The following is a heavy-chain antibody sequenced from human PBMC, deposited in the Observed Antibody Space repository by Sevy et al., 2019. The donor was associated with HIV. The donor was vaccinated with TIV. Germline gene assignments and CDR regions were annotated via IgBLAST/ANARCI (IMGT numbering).Heavy chain of an antibody. Sequence: LPETLSLTCTVSGGSISSSSYYWGWIRQPPGKGLEWIGSIYYSGSTYYNPSLKSRVTISVDTSKNQFSLKLSSVTAADTAVYYCARHEGNWKNWFDPWGQGTLVAVSS. D-gene: IGHD1-1*01. J-gene: IGHJ5*02. CDR3: ARHEGNWKNWFDP. CDR2: IYYSGST. CDR1: GGSISSSSYY. V-gene: IGHV4-39*01.